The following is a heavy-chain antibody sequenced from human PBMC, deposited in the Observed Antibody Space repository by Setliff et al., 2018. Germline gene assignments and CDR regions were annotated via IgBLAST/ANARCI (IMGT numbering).Heavy chain of an antibody. CDR1: GGSITSSSYY. CDR2: IFWSGTT. CDR3: ASLGMTTMMDWYFDL. V-gene: IGHV4-39*01. D-gene: IGHD4-4*01. Sequence: ETLSLTFTVSGGSITSSSYYWGWVRQPPGKGLEWIGTIFWSGTTYYNPSLNSRGTISVDTSRAQFSLRLSSVTAADTAVYYCASLGMTTMMDWYFDLWGRGTLVTVSS. J-gene: IGHJ2*01.